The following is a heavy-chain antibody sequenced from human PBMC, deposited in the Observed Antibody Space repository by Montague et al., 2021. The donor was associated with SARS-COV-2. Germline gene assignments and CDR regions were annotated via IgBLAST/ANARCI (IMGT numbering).Heavy chain of an antibody. CDR1: GGSFSGYY. D-gene: IGHD2-21*01. CDR3: AREVRGRIVVVMAIPYYYFDY. Sequence: SETLSLTCAVYGGSFSGYYWSWIRQPPGKGLEWIGEINHSGSTNYNPSLKSRVTISVDTSKNQFSLKLSSVTAADTAVYYCAREVRGRIVVVMAIPYYYFDYWGQGTLVTVSS. V-gene: IGHV4-34*01. CDR2: INHSGST. J-gene: IGHJ4*02.